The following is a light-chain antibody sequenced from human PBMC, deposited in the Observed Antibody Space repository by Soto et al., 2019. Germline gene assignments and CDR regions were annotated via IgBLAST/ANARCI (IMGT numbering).Light chain of an antibody. Sequence: EIVLTQSPGTLSLSPGERATLSCRASQSVRDRYLAWYQQKPGQAPSLLIYDTSTRATGIPARFSGSGSGTDFTLTISSLEPEDFAIYYCQQRYNWPLTFGGGTKVDIK. V-gene: IGKV3D-20*02. J-gene: IGKJ4*01. CDR1: QSVRDRY. CDR3: QQRYNWPLT. CDR2: DTS.